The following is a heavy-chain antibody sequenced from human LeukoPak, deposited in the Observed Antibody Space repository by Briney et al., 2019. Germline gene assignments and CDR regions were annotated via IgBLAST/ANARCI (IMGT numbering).Heavy chain of an antibody. J-gene: IGHJ4*02. CDR2: INPNSGGT. CDR1: GYTFTGYF. Sequence: ASVKVSCKASGYTFTGYFIHWVRQAPGQGLEWMGWINPNSGGTDYAQKFQGRVTMTRDTSISTAYMELSRLRSDDTAVYYCARVLWFGELFDYWGQGTLVTVSS. V-gene: IGHV1-2*02. CDR3: ARVLWFGELFDY. D-gene: IGHD3-10*01.